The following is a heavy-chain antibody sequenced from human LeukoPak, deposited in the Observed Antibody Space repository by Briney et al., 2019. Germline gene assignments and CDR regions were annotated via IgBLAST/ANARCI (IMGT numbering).Heavy chain of an antibody. CDR3: AKDGGYSYGDYYYYYYMDV. CDR1: GSTFSSYG. Sequence: GGSLRLSCAASGSTFSSYGMHWVRQAPGKGLEWVAVISYDGSNKYYADSVKGRFTISRDNSKNTLYLQMNSLRAEDTAVYYCAKDGGYSYGDYYYYYYMDVWGKGTTVTVSS. V-gene: IGHV3-30*18. CDR2: ISYDGSNK. D-gene: IGHD5-18*01. J-gene: IGHJ6*03.